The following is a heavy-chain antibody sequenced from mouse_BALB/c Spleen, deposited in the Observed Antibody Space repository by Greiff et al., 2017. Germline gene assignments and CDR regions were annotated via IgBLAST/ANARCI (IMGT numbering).Heavy chain of an antibody. J-gene: IGHJ1*01. Sequence: VQLQQSGAELVRPGASVKLSCKTSGYIFTSYWIHWVKQRSGQGLEWIARVYPGTGSTYYNEKFKGKATLTADKSSSTAYMQLSSVKSEDSAVYICARGPTATMWYFDVWGAGTTVTVSS. CDR2: VYPGTGST. D-gene: IGHD1-2*01. CDR3: ARGPTATMWYFDV. CDR1: GYIFTSYW. V-gene: IGHV1S132*01.